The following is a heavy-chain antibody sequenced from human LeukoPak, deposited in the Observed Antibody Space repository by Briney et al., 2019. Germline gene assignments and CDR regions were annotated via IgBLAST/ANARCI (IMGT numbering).Heavy chain of an antibody. CDR1: GFTFSNAW. V-gene: IGHV3-15*01. CDR2: IKSKTDGGTT. D-gene: IGHD4-23*01. Sequence: PGGSLRLSCAASGFTFSNAWMSWVRQAPGKGLEWVGRIKSKTDGGTTDYAAPVKGRFTISRDDSKTTLYLQMNSLKTEDTAVYYCTTPSSVVTGPFDYWGQGTLVTVSS. CDR3: TTPSSVVTGPFDY. J-gene: IGHJ4*02.